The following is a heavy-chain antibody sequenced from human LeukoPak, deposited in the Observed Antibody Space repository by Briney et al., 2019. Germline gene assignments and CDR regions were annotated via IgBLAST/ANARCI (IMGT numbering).Heavy chain of an antibody. CDR2: ISSSGSTI. CDR1: GFTFSDYY. V-gene: IGHV3-11*01. CDR3: ARDPNYPDAFDI. D-gene: IGHD5-24*01. J-gene: IGHJ3*02. Sequence: GGSLRLSCAASGFTFSDYYMSWIRQAPGKGLEWVSYISSSGSTIYYADSVKGRSTISRDNAKNSLYLQMNSLRAEDTAVYYCARDPNYPDAFDIWGQGTMVTVSS.